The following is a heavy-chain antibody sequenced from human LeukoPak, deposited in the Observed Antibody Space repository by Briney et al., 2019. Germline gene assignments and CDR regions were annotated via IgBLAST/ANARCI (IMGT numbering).Heavy chain of an antibody. J-gene: IGHJ4*02. Sequence: GGSLRLSCAASGFTFSSYSMNWVRQAPGKGLEWVSSISSSSSYIYYADSVKGRFTISRDNAKNSLYLQMNSLRAEDTAVYYCASPVSSSRPVDYWGQGTLVTVSS. D-gene: IGHD6-6*01. V-gene: IGHV3-21*01. CDR2: ISSSSSYI. CDR1: GFTFSSYS. CDR3: ASPVSSSRPVDY.